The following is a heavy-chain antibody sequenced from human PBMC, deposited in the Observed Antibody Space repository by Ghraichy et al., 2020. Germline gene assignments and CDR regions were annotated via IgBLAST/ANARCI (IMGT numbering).Heavy chain of an antibody. Sequence: ASVKVSCKASGYTFTNYTIHWVRQAPGQRLEWMGWINAAHGGTKYSEKFQDRVTITRDTSASTAFMELSSLRSDDTAVYFCARGNSGNFYYHYGMDVWGQGTTVTVSS. D-gene: IGHD1-26*01. CDR1: GYTFTNYT. CDR3: ARGNSGNFYYHYGMDV. CDR2: INAAHGGT. V-gene: IGHV1-3*01. J-gene: IGHJ6*02.